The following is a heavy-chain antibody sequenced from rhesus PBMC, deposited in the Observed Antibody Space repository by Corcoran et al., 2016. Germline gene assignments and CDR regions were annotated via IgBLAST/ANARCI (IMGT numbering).Heavy chain of an antibody. CDR3: ARDVGSWSPYFDY. D-gene: IGHD6-13*01. J-gene: IGHJ4*01. Sequence: QVQLQESGPGVVKPSETLSLTCAVSGGSISDSYRWSWIRQPPGKGLEWIGYIYGSSTSTNYNPSLKSRVTISKDTSKNQFSLKLSSVTAADTAVYYCARDVGSWSPYFDYWGQGVLVTVSS. CDR1: GGSISDSYR. CDR2: IYGSSTST. V-gene: IGHV4S10*01.